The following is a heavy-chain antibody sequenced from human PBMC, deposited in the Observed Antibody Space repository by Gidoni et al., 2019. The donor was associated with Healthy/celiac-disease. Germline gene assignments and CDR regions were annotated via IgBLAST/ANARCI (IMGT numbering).Heavy chain of an antibody. CDR3: TTDPIAVAGTYY. V-gene: IGHV3-15*01. CDR2: IKSKTDGGTT. D-gene: IGHD6-19*01. J-gene: IGHJ4*02. CDR1: GFIFSNAW. Sequence: EVQLVESGGGLVKPGGSLRLSCAASGFIFSNAWMSWVRQAPGKGLEWVGRIKSKTDGGTTDYAAPVKGRFTISRDDSKNTLYLQMNSLKTEDTAVYYCTTDPIAVAGTYYWGQGTLATVSS.